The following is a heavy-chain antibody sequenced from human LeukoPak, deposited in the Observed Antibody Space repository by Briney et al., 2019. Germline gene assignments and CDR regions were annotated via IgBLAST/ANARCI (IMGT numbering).Heavy chain of an antibody. D-gene: IGHD3-22*01. V-gene: IGHV4-34*01. CDR2: INHSGST. CDR1: GGSFSGYY. Sequence: SETLSLTCAVYGGSFSGYYWSWIRQPPGKGLEWIGEINHSGSTNYNPSLKSRVTISVDTSKNQFSLKLSSVIAADTAVYYCARLPRGYYPNYYYYYYMDVWGKGTTVTVSS. J-gene: IGHJ6*03. CDR3: ARLPRGYYPNYYYYYYMDV.